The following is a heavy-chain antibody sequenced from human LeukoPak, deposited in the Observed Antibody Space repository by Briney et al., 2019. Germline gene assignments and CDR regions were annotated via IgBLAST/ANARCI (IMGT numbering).Heavy chain of an antibody. CDR3: ARAKFVFGELEYYYYYMDV. D-gene: IGHD3-10*02. CDR1: GFTFDDYG. J-gene: IGHJ6*03. Sequence: GGSLRLSCAASGFTFDDYGMTWVRQAPGKGLEWVSGINWNGGNTGYADSVKGRFTISRDNAKNTLYLQMNSLRAEDTAVYYCARAKFVFGELEYYYYYMDVWGKGTTVTISS. CDR2: INWNGGNT. V-gene: IGHV3-20*04.